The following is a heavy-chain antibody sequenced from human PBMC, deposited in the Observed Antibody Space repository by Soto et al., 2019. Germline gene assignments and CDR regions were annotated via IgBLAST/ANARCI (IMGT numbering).Heavy chain of an antibody. J-gene: IGHJ4*02. D-gene: IGHD3-16*01. CDR1: GFSLSPYW. V-gene: IGHV3-74*03. CDR2: LSSDGFGA. CDR3: ARDLGGPDY. Sequence: EVHLEESGGGLVQSGGSLRLSCAASGFSLSPYWMHWVRQVPGRGLERVARLSSDGFGAAYADSVKGRFFISRDIARNTLSLQMNSLRADDTAVYYCARDLGGPDYWGRGTSVTVSS.